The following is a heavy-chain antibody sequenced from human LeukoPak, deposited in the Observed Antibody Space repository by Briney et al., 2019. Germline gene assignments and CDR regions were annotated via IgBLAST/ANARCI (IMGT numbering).Heavy chain of an antibody. CDR2: INPSGGST. V-gene: IGHV1-46*03. D-gene: IGHD3-22*01. CDR1: GYTFTSYY. J-gene: IGHJ4*02. CDR3: VTRGTYYDSSGYQPTDY. Sequence: ASVKVSCKASGYTFTSYYMHWVRQAPGQGLEWMGIINPSGGSTSYAQKFQGRVTMTRDMSTSTVYMELSSLRSEDTAVYYCVTRGTYYDSSGYQPTDYWGQGTLVTVSS.